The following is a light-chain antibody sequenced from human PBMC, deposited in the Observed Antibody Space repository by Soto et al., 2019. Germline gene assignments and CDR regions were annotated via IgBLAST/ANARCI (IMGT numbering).Light chain of an antibody. CDR1: RAFGTY. Sequence: DIQMTQSPSSLSASVGARVPFPSQAGRAFGTYLPWSQRKPGKAPKLLIYEASNLETGVPSRFSGSGSGTDFTFTINSLQPEDIATYYCQQYDDLPFTFGGGTKVEIK. V-gene: IGKV1-33*01. CDR3: QQYDDLPFT. J-gene: IGKJ4*01. CDR2: EAS.